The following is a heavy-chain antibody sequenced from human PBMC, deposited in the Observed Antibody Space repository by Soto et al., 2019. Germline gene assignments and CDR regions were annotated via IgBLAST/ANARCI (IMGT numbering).Heavy chain of an antibody. Sequence: GSLRLSCAASGFTFSSYWMHWVRQAPGKGLVWVSRINSDGSSTSYADSVKGRFTISRDNAKNTLYLQMNSLRAEDTAVYYCARDPTVVTPLHYSHYSMDVWGPGPTVTVSS. V-gene: IGHV3-74*01. CDR3: ARDPTVVTPLHYSHYSMDV. J-gene: IGHJ6*02. D-gene: IGHD4-17*01. CDR2: INSDGSST. CDR1: GFTFSSYW.